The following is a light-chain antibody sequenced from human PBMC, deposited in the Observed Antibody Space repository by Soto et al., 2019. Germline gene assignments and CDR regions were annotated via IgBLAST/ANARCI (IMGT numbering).Light chain of an antibody. Sequence: HSLATVSATVGDRVTITCRASQSISSWLAWYQQKLGRAPRLLIYDASSLESGVPSRFSGSGYGTEFTLTISSLQPDDFATYYCQQYYTYSSLRFG. CDR1: QSISSW. CDR3: QQYYTYSSLR. J-gene: IGKJ2*03. V-gene: IGKV1-5*01. CDR2: DAS.